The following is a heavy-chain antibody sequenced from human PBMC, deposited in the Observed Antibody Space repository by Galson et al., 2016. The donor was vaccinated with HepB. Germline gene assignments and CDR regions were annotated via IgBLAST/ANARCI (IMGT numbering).Heavy chain of an antibody. J-gene: IGHJ4*02. Sequence: SLRLSCAASGITFSTYNMVWVRQAPGKGLEWGSYISTSSSPISYRDSVKGRFTISRDNTKNSLYLQLNSLRAEDTAVYYCARIIKTGTTSHFDYWGQGTLVTVSS. CDR3: ARIIKTGTTSHFDY. V-gene: IGHV3-21*01. CDR1: GITFSTYN. D-gene: IGHD1-7*01. CDR2: ISTSSSPI.